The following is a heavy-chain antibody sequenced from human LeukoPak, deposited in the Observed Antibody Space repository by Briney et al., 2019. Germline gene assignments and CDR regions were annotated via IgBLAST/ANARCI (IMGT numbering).Heavy chain of an antibody. CDR2: IIPIFGTA. D-gene: IGHD2-2*01. Sequence: SVKVSCKASGGTFSSYAISWVRQAPGQGLEWMGGIIPIFGTANYAQKFQGRVTITADESTSTAYMELSSLRAEDTAVYYCAKGPPQDIVVVPADLWGQGTLVTVSS. J-gene: IGHJ4*02. CDR1: GGTFSSYA. V-gene: IGHV1-69*13. CDR3: AKGPPQDIVVVPADL.